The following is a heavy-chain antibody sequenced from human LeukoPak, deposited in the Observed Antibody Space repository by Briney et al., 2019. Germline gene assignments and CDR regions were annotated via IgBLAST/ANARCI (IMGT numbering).Heavy chain of an antibody. CDR3: ARDSLLWFGELSTPHDAFDI. J-gene: IGHJ3*02. CDR2: ISAYNGNT. D-gene: IGHD3-10*01. CDR1: GYTFTGYY. V-gene: IGHV1-18*04. Sequence: GASVKVSCKASGYTFTGYYKHWVRQAPGQGLEGMGWISAYNGNTNYAQKLQGRVTMTTDTSTSTAYMELRSLRSDDTAVYYCARDSLLWFGELSTPHDAFDIWGQGTMVTVSS.